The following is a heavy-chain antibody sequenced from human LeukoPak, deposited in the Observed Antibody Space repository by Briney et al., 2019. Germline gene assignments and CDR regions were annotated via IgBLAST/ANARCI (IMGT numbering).Heavy chain of an antibody. CDR3: ATLPHIVVVTAIQGFFDY. Sequence: GASVKVSCKASGYTSTGNNMQWVRHAPGQGLERMGRINPNSVGTNYTQKLQGRVTMTRDTSISTADMELSRLRSDDTAVYYCATLPHIVVVTAIQGFFDYWGQGTLVTVSS. J-gene: IGHJ4*02. CDR2: INPNSVGT. V-gene: IGHV1-2*06. CDR1: GYTSTGNN. D-gene: IGHD2-21*02.